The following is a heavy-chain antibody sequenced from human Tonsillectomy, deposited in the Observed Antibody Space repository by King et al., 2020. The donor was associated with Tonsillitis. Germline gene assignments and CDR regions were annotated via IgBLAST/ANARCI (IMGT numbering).Heavy chain of an antibody. J-gene: IGHJ4*02. CDR3: AREHDILTGYYWGYYLDF. D-gene: IGHD3-9*01. CDR1: GGTFSNFD. Sequence: QLVQSGSEVKKPGSSVKVSCKASGGTFSNFDISWVRQAPGQGLEWMGRIIPMSTSTKYARQFQGRVTITADLSTNSAYMELSSLTSKDTAVYYCAREHDILTGYYWGYYLDFWGQGTLVTVSS. V-gene: IGHV1-69*15. CDR2: IIPMSTST.